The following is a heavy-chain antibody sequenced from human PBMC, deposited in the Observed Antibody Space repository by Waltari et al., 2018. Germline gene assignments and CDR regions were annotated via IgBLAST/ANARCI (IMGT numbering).Heavy chain of an antibody. CDR1: GYTFTSYD. J-gene: IGHJ3*02. CDR2: MNPNSGNT. D-gene: IGHD6-13*01. V-gene: IGHV1-8*03. CDR3: ARRYSSSLGDAFDI. Sequence: QVQLVQSGAEVKKPGASVKVSCKASGYTFTSYDINWVRQATGQGLEGMGWMNPNSGNTGNAHKLQGRVTITRNTSISTAYMELSSLRSEDTAVYYCARRYSSSLGDAFDIWGQGTMVTVSS.